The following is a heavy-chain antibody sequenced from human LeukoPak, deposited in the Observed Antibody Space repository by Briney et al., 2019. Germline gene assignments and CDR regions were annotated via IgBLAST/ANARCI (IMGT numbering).Heavy chain of an antibody. J-gene: IGHJ4*02. V-gene: IGHV3-7*01. CDR1: GFTFSNYW. Sequence: PGGSLRLSCAASGFTFSNYWMSWVRQAPEKGLGWVAKIKQDESEMYYVDSVKGRFTISRDNAKNSVYLQMNSLRAEDTAVYYCASGWGPMVVSYWGQGTLVTVSS. D-gene: IGHD2-8*02. CDR2: IKQDESEM. CDR3: ASGWGPMVVSY.